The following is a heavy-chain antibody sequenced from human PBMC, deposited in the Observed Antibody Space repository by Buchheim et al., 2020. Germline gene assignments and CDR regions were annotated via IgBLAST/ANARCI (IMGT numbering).Heavy chain of an antibody. D-gene: IGHD5-18*01. CDR3: ARWVDTAMAPDY. J-gene: IGHJ4*02. CDR1: GFTFSSYG. CDR2: IWYDGSNK. Sequence: QVQLVESGGGVVQPGRSLRLSCAASGFTFSSYGMHWVRQAPGKGLEWAAVIWYDGSNKYYADSVKGRFTISRDNSKNTLYLQMNSLRAEDTAVYYCARWVDTAMAPDYWGQGTL. V-gene: IGHV3-33*01.